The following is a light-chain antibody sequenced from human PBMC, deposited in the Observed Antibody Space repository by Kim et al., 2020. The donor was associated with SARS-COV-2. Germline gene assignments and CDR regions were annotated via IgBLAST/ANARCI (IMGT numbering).Light chain of an antibody. CDR1: SSSVGDYNY. V-gene: IGLV2-14*03. Sequence: GPSSTISCTATSSSVGDYNYVSWYQQHPGKAPKLMIYHVSQRPSGVSNRFSGSKSANTASLTISGLQAEDEADYYCSSYTSSSTWVFGGGTQLTVL. CDR2: HVS. J-gene: IGLJ3*02. CDR3: SSYTSSSTWV.